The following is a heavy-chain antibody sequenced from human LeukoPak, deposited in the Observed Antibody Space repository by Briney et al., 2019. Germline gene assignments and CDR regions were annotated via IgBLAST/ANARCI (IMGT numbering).Heavy chain of an antibody. CDR1: WFSFSSYW. V-gene: IGHV3-74*01. J-gene: IGHJ5*02. CDR3: TRSDWFDP. CDR2: IKSDGSST. Sequence: GGSLRLSCAASWFSFSSYWMHWVRQAPGKGLVWVSRIKSDGSSTSYADSVKGRFTISRDNAKNTLYLQMNSLRAEDTAVYYSTRSDWFDPWGQGTLVTVSS.